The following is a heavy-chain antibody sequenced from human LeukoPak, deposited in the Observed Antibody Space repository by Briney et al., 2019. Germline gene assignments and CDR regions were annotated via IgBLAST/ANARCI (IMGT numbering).Heavy chain of an antibody. CDR3: ARVSAGTFYYYYYMDV. V-gene: IGHV3-66*02. CDR1: GFTVSSNY. CDR2: IYSGGST. J-gene: IGHJ6*03. Sequence: GGSLRLSCAGSGFTVSSNYMSWVRQAPGKGLEWVSVIYSGGSTYYADSVKGRFTISRDNSKNTLYLQMNSLRAEDTAVYYCARVSAGTFYYYYYMDVWGKGTTVTVSS. D-gene: IGHD1-1*01.